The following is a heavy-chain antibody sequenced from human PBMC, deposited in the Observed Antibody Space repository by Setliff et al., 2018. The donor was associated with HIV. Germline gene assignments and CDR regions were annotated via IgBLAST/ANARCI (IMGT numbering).Heavy chain of an antibody. CDR2: IDYSGIT. J-gene: IGHJ4*01. CDR3: ATLRWLRSKHSDY. Sequence: KTSETLSLTCTVSGGSISNTNYYWGWIRQPPGKGLEWIGAIDYSGITYYNPSLKSRVTVSIDTSKNQFSLKLHSVTAADTAVYFCATLRWLRSKHSDYWGQGTLVTVS. V-gene: IGHV4-39*01. D-gene: IGHD5-12*01. CDR1: GGSISNTNYY.